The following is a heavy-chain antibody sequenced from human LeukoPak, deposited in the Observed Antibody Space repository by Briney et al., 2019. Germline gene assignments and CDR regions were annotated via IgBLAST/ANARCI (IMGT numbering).Heavy chain of an antibody. V-gene: IGHV3-48*02. CDR1: GFTFSSYS. Sequence: PGGSLRLSCAASGFTFSSYSMNWVRQAPGKGLEWVSYISSSSSTIYYADSVKGRFTISRDNAKNSLYLQMNSLRDEDTAVYYCARDLTSYGDLTDAFDIWGQGTMVTVSS. D-gene: IGHD4-17*01. CDR2: ISSSSSTI. CDR3: ARDLTSYGDLTDAFDI. J-gene: IGHJ3*02.